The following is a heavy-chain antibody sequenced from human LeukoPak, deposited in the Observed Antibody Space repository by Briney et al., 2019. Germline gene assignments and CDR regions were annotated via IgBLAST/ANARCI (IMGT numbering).Heavy chain of an antibody. CDR1: VGTFSSYA. V-gene: IGHV1-69*05. CDR3: ARAPLVAAAGTAYYYYYMDV. D-gene: IGHD6-13*01. Sequence: GSSVKVSSTASVGTFSSYAISWVRQAPGQGLEWMGGIIPIFGTANYAQKFQGRVTITTDESTSTAYMELSSLRSEDTAVYYCARAPLVAAAGTAYYYYYMDVWGKGTTVTVSS. CDR2: IIPIFGTA. J-gene: IGHJ6*03.